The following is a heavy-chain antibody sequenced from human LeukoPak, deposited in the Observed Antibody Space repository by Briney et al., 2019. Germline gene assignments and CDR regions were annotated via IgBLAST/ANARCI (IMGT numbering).Heavy chain of an antibody. CDR2: ISAYNGNT. Sequence: GASVKVSCKASGYAFTSYGISWVRQAPGQGLEWMGWISAYNGNTNYAQKLQGRVTMTTDTSTSTAYMELRSLRSDDTAVYYCARYGSGSYLSLRYYYYGMDVWGQGTTVTVSS. CDR1: GYAFTSYG. CDR3: ARYGSGSYLSLRYYYYGMDV. J-gene: IGHJ6*02. V-gene: IGHV1-18*01. D-gene: IGHD3-10*01.